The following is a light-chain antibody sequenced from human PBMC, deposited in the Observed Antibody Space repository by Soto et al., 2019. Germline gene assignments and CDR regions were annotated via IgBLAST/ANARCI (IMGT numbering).Light chain of an antibody. V-gene: IGLV2-18*02. Sequence: QSVLTQPPSVSGSPGQSVTISCTGTSSDVGSYNRVSWYQQPPGTAPKLMIYEVTNRPSGVPDRSSGSKSGDTASLTISGLQAEDEADYYCSSYTTSSTWVFGGGTQLTVL. J-gene: IGLJ3*02. CDR3: SSYTTSSTWV. CDR1: SSDVGSYNR. CDR2: EVT.